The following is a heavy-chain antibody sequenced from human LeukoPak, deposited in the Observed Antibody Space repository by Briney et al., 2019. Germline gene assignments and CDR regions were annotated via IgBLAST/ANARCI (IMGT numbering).Heavy chain of an antibody. CDR1: GGSFSGYY. V-gene: IGHV4-34*01. J-gene: IGHJ5*02. CDR2: INHSGST. D-gene: IGHD5-18*01. Sequence: SETLSLTCAVYGGSFSGYYWSWIRQPPGKGLEWIGEINHSGSTNYNPSLKSRVTISVDTSKNQFSLKLSSVTAADTAVYYCARGGGYSYGYVPNWFDPWGQGTLVTVSP. CDR3: ARGGGYSYGYVPNWFDP.